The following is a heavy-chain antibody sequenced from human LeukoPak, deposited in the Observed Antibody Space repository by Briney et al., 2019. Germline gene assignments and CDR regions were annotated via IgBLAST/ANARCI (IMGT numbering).Heavy chain of an antibody. V-gene: IGHV4-59*11. CDR2: MYYSGIT. D-gene: IGHD3-22*01. CDR1: GGSISSHY. Sequence: KPSETLSLTCTVSGGSISSHYWSWIRQPPGKGLEWIGYMYYSGITNYNPSLKSRVTISADTSKNQFSLNLSSVIAADTAVYYCARAQGFYDSSGLIDYWGQGTLVTVSS. J-gene: IGHJ4*02. CDR3: ARAQGFYDSSGLIDY.